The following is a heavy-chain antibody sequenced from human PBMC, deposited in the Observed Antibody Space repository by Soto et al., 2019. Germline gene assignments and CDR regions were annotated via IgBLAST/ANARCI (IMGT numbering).Heavy chain of an antibody. CDR2: VHSTGST. V-gene: IGHV4-4*07. CDR1: GGSISGYH. CDR3: ARDSVSLTLFDS. D-gene: IGHD3-10*01. Sequence: QVELQESGPRLVRPSETLYLTCTVSGGSISGYHWSWVRQPAGKGLEWIGRVHSTGSTDYKPSVDSRITVFLDTSKQQFSLKLRSVTAADTALYFCARDSVSLTLFDSWGQGILVTVPS. J-gene: IGHJ4*02.